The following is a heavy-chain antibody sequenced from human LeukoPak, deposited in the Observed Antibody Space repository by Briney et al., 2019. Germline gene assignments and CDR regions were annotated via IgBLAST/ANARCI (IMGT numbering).Heavy chain of an antibody. CDR1: GYTFTSYG. CDR2: ISAYNGNT. Sequence: ASVKASCKASGYTFTSYGISWVRQAPGQGLEWMGWISAYNGNTNYAQKLQGRVTMTTDTSTSTAYMELRSLRSDGTAVYYCARVSRVIVVVPAATRGWFDPWGQGTLVTVSS. CDR3: ARVSRVIVVVPAATRGWFDP. D-gene: IGHD2-2*01. J-gene: IGHJ5*02. V-gene: IGHV1-18*01.